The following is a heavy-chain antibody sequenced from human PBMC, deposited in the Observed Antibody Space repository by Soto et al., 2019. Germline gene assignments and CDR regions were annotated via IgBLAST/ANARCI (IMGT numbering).Heavy chain of an antibody. Sequence: GGSLRLSCAASGFTFSSYGMHWVRQAPGKGLEWVAVISYDGSNKYYADSVKGRFTISRDNSKNTLYLQMNSLRAEDTAVYYCAKDHGCSSTSCSPRRWYYYMDVGGKGTTVTVSS. CDR3: AKDHGCSSTSCSPRRWYYYMDV. J-gene: IGHJ6*03. CDR1: GFTFSSYG. D-gene: IGHD2-2*01. CDR2: ISYDGSNK. V-gene: IGHV3-30*18.